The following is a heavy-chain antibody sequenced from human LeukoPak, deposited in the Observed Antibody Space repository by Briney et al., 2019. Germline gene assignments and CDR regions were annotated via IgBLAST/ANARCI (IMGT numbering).Heavy chain of an antibody. CDR1: GFTFTSYW. D-gene: IGHD2-15*01. Sequence: PGGSLRLSCAVSGFTFTSYWMHWVRQVQGKRLVWVARLRNDDGSTNYADSVKGRFTISRDSAKNTLYLQMIALRDEDTAMYYCARGRAGGPDVFDMWGQGTMVTVSS. J-gene: IGHJ3*02. CDR3: ARGRAGGPDVFDM. V-gene: IGHV3-74*01. CDR2: LRNDDGST.